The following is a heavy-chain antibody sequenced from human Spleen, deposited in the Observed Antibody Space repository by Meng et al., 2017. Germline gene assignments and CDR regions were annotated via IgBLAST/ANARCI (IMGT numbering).Heavy chain of an antibody. D-gene: IGHD6-19*01. V-gene: IGHV3-53*05. CDR2: IYSGGNT. J-gene: IGHJ4*02. CDR1: GGSISSSNW. CDR3: ARDQHSSGWYIDY. Sequence: ETLSLTCAVSGGSISSSNWWSWVRQPPGKGLEWVSVIYSGGNTYYADSVKGRLTISRDNSKNTLYVQMNSLRAEDTAVYYCARDQHSSGWYIDYWGQGTLVTVSS.